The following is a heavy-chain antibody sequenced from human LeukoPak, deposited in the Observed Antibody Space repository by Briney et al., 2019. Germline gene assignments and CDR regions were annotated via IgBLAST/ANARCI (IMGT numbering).Heavy chain of an antibody. Sequence: PSETLSLTCTVSGGSISSSSYYWGWIRQPPGKGLEWIGYIYYSGDTYYNPSLKSRLTISVDTSKNQFSLRLSSVTAADTAVYYCARSYDILTLFDYWGQGTLVTVSS. V-gene: IGHV4-30-4*08. CDR2: IYYSGDT. D-gene: IGHD3-9*01. CDR3: ARSYDILTLFDY. J-gene: IGHJ4*02. CDR1: GGSISSSSYY.